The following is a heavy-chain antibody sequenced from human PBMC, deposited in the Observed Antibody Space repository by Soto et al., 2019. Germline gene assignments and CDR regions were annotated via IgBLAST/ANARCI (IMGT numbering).Heavy chain of an antibody. CDR3: AKSSDHLRPFAI. CDR2: IYYSGNT. CDR1: GDSISSDTYY. Sequence: PSETLSLTCTVSGDSISSDTYYWSWVRQHPGKGLEWFGSIYYSGNTYYNPSLKSRVTISVDSSKNQFFLKLSSVTAADTAVYFCAKSSDHLRPFAIWGQGTVVTVSS. V-gene: IGHV4-31*03. J-gene: IGHJ3*02.